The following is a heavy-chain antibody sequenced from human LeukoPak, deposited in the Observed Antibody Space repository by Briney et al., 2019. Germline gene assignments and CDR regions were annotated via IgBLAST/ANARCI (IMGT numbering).Heavy chain of an antibody. CDR3: TRIYDSSGYYDYFDY. J-gene: IGHJ4*02. V-gene: IGHV3-49*04. D-gene: IGHD3-22*01. CDR1: GFTFGDYA. CDR2: IRSKAYGGTT. Sequence: PGGSLRLSCTASGFTFGDYAMSWVRQAPGKGLEWVGFIRSKAYGGTTEYAASVKGRFTISRDDSKSIAYLQMNSLKTEDTAVYYCTRIYDSSGYYDYFDYWGQGTLVNVSS.